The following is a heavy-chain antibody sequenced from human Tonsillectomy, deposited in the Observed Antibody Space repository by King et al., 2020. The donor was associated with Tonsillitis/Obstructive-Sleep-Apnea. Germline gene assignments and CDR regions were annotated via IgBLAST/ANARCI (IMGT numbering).Heavy chain of an antibody. Sequence: VQLVESGGGLIQPGGSLRLSCAASGFTVSNNYMSWVRQAPGKGLEWVSVIYSGGSTFYADSVKGRFTISRDNSKNTIYLQMNSLRAEDTAVYYCARGKQAQLGHFDYWGQGTLVTVSS. CDR3: ARGKQAQLGHFDY. CDR1: GFTVSNNY. J-gene: IGHJ4*02. V-gene: IGHV3-53*01. CDR2: IYSGGST. D-gene: IGHD6-6*01.